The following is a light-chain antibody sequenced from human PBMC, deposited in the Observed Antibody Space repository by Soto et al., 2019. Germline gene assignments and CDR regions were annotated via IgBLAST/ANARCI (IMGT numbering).Light chain of an antibody. J-gene: IGKJ1*01. V-gene: IGKV3-15*01. CDR1: QSVSSN. CDR3: QQYNNWPPWT. Sequence: EIVMTQSPATLSVSPGERATLSCRASQSVSSNLAWYQQKPGQAPRLLIYGASTRATGIPARFSGSGSGTEFTLTISSLYSEDFAVYYCQQYNNWPPWTFGQGTKVDTK. CDR2: GAS.